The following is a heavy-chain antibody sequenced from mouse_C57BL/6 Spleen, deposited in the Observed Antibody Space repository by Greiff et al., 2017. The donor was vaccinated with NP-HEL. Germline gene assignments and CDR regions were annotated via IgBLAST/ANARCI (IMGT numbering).Heavy chain of an antibody. D-gene: IGHD2-1*01. CDR3: ARKGYGNYGDFDV. V-gene: IGHV1-80*01. CDR1: GYAFSSYW. J-gene: IGHJ1*03. Sequence: VQLQESGAELVKPGASVKISCKASGYAFSSYWMNWVKQRPGKGLEWIGQIYPGDGDTNYNGKFKGKATLTADKSSSTAYMQLSSLTSEDSAVYFCARKGYGNYGDFDVWGTGTTVTVSS. CDR2: IYPGDGDT.